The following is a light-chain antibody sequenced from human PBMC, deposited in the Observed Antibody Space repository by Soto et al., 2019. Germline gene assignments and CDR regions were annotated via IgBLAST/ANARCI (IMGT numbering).Light chain of an antibody. Sequence: EIVLTQSPGTLSLSPGERATLSRRASQSVSSSYLAWYQQKPGQAPRLLIYGASSRATGIPDRFSGSGSGTDFTLTISRLEPEDVAVYYCQQYGSSPLTFGGGNKVDIK. J-gene: IGKJ4*01. CDR3: QQYGSSPLT. V-gene: IGKV3-20*01. CDR2: GAS. CDR1: QSVSSSY.